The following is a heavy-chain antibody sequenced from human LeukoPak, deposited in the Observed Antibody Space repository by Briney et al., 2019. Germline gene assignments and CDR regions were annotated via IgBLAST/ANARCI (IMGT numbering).Heavy chain of an antibody. J-gene: IGHJ2*01. CDR1: GGSFSGYY. CDR2: INHSGST. D-gene: IGHD3-3*01. V-gene: IGHV4-34*01. CDR3: ARLNTAPRTIPRGFRYFDL. Sequence: SETLFLTCAVYGGSFSGYYWSWIRQPPGKGLEWIGEINHSGSTNYNPSLKSRVTISVDTSKNQFSLKLSSVTAADTAVYYCARLNTAPRTIPRGFRYFDLWGRGTLVTVSS.